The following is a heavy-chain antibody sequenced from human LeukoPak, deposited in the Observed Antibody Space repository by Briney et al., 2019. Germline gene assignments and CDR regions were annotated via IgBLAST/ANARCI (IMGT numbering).Heavy chain of an antibody. Sequence: ASVKVSCKASGYTFTGYYMYWVRQAPGQGLEWMGWINPNSGGTNYAQKFQGRVTMTRDTSISTAYMELSRLRSDDTAVYYCARVVNPYYDSSGYYSGSQPDAFDIWGQGTMVTVSS. CDR1: GYTFTGYY. V-gene: IGHV1-2*02. J-gene: IGHJ3*02. CDR2: INPNSGGT. D-gene: IGHD3-22*01. CDR3: ARVVNPYYDSSGYYSGSQPDAFDI.